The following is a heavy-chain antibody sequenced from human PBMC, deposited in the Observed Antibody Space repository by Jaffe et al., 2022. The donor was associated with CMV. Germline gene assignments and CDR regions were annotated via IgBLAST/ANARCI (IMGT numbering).Heavy chain of an antibody. J-gene: IGHJ4*02. D-gene: IGHD6-19*01. V-gene: IGHV3-33*01. Sequence: QVQLVESGGGVVQPGRSLRLSCAASGFTFSSYGMHWVRQAPGKGLEWVAVIWYDGSNKYYADSVKGRFTISRDNSKNTLYLQMNSLRAEDTAVYYCARDGIAVADPYYFDYWGQGTLVTVSS. CDR3: ARDGIAVADPYYFDY. CDR1: GFTFSSYG. CDR2: IWYDGSNK.